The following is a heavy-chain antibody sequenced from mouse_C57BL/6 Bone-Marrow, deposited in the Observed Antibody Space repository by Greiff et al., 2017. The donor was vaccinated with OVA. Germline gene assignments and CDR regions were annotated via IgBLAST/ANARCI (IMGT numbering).Heavy chain of an antibody. Sequence: QVQLQQPGAELVKPGASVKLSCKASGYTFTSYWMQWVKQRPGQGLEWIGEIDPSDSYTNYNQKFKGKATLTVDTSSSTAYMQLSSLTSEDSAVDYCARCLYDGWTWFAYWGQGTLVTVSA. CDR2: IDPSDSYT. CDR3: ARCLYDGWTWFAY. V-gene: IGHV1-50*01. J-gene: IGHJ3*01. D-gene: IGHD2-3*01. CDR1: GYTFTSYW.